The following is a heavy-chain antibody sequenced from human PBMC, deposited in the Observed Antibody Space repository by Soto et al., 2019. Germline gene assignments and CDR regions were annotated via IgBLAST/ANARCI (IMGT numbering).Heavy chain of an antibody. CDR2: IFYDGSKI. V-gene: IGHV3-30*18. J-gene: IGHJ4*02. D-gene: IGHD7-27*01. CDR3: AKDLPGPYDY. Sequence: QVQLVESGGGVVQPGRSLRLSCAASGFSFSSSGMHWVRQAPGKGLEWVADIFYDGSKIHYADSVKGRFTISRDNSKNTVHLQMNSLRPEDTAVYYCAKDLPGPYDYWGQGTLVTVSS. CDR1: GFSFSSSG.